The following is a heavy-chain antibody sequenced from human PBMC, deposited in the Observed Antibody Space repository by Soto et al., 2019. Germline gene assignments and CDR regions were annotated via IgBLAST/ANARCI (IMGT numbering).Heavy chain of an antibody. CDR3: ARLTYCGGDCYSDYYYGMDV. CDR2: IYPGDSDP. V-gene: IGHV5-51*01. Sequence: GESLTISCKGSGYSFTSYWIGWVRQMPGKGLEWMGIIYPGDSDPRYSPSFQGQVTISADKSISTAYLQWSSLKASDTAMYYCARLTYCGGDCYSDYYYGMDVWGQGTTVTV. D-gene: IGHD2-21*02. J-gene: IGHJ6*02. CDR1: GYSFTSYW.